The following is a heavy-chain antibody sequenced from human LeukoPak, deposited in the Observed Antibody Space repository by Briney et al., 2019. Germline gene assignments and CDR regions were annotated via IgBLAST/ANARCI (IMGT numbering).Heavy chain of an antibody. J-gene: IGHJ4*02. D-gene: IGHD3-10*01. V-gene: IGHV4-59*01. Sequence: ASETLSLTCTVSGGPISSYYWSWIRQPPGKGLEWIGYIYYSGSTNYNPSLKSRVTISVDTSKNQFSLKLSSVTAADTAVYYCARDLGYGSGSYIDYWGQGTLVTVSS. CDR2: IYYSGST. CDR1: GGPISSYY. CDR3: ARDLGYGSGSYIDY.